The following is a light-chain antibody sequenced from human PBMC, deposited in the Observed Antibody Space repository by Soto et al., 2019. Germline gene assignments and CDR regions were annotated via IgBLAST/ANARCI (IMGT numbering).Light chain of an antibody. J-gene: IGLJ1*01. V-gene: IGLV1-51*01. CDR3: SSFTSTSTVYV. Sequence: QSVLTQPPSVSAAPGQTVTISCSGSSSNIGNNYVSWYQQLPGTAPKLLIYDNNKRPSGIPDRFSGSKSGTSATLGITGLQTGDEADYYCSSFTSTSTVYVFGTGTKVTVL. CDR2: DNN. CDR1: SSNIGNNY.